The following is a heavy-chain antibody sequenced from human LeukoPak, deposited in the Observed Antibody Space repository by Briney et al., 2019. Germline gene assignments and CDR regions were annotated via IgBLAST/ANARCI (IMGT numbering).Heavy chain of an antibody. D-gene: IGHD2-2*01. Sequence: GGSLRLSCAASGFTFSDYYMSWIRQAPGKGLEWVSYISSSGSTIYYADSVKGRSTISRDNAKNSLYLQMNSLRAEDTAVYYCARDGSDIVVVPYMDVWGKGTTVTVSS. CDR2: ISSSGSTI. V-gene: IGHV3-11*01. CDR3: ARDGSDIVVVPYMDV. CDR1: GFTFSDYY. J-gene: IGHJ6*03.